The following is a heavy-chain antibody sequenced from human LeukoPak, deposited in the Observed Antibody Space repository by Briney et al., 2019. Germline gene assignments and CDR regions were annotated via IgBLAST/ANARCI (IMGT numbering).Heavy chain of an antibody. CDR1: GYSISSGYY. V-gene: IGHV4-38-2*01. CDR2: IYHSGST. D-gene: IGHD2-2*02. CDR3: ARHSFGVIVVVPAAIPEFDY. Sequence: SETLSLTCAVSGYSISSGYYWGWIRQPPGKGLEWIGSIYHSGSTYYNPSLKSRVTISVDTSKNQFSLKLSSVTAADTAVYYCARHSFGVIVVVPAAIPEFDYWGQGTLVAVSS. J-gene: IGHJ4*02.